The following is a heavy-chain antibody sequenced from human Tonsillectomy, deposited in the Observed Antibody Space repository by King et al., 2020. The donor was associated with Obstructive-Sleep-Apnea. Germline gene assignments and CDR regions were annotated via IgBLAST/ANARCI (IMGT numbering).Heavy chain of an antibody. J-gene: IGHJ4*02. Sequence: QLQESGPGLVKPSGTLSLTCAVSGGSISTSNWWSWVRQPPGKGLEWIGEIYHSGSTNYSPSLKSRVTISVDKSKNQFSLNLSSVTAADMAVYYCARGGYNYAQRFHDCWGQGTLVTVSS. CDR2: IYHSGST. D-gene: IGHD5-18*01. V-gene: IGHV4-4*02. CDR1: GGSISTSNW. CDR3: ARGGYNYAQRFHDC.